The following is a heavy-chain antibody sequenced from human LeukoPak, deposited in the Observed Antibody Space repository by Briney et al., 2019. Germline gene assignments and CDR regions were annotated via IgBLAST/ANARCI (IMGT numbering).Heavy chain of an antibody. Sequence: GESLQISCKGSGYIFTSYWIGWVRQMPGEGLEWMGFIHGADSKTEYSLSFQGQVTISLDKSISTAYLEWNNLRPSDTAIYYCARARNGDFYFDYWGQGTLVTVPS. J-gene: IGHJ4*02. CDR2: IHGADSKT. V-gene: IGHV5-51*01. D-gene: IGHD4-17*01. CDR3: ARARNGDFYFDY. CDR1: GYIFTSYW.